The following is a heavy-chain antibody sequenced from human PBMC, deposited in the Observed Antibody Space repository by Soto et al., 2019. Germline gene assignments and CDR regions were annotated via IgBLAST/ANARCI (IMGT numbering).Heavy chain of an antibody. V-gene: IGHV4-4*07. CDR3: VASLAASGLNWLDP. Sequence: KASETLSLTCIVTGGSISEKYWNWVRQPPGKGLEWIGLIFANGHTDYNPSLKSRVTMSVDASKNQFSLRPTSMTAADTAVYYCVASLAASGLNWLDPWGRGTLVTVSS. D-gene: IGHD6-13*01. CDR2: IFANGHT. CDR1: GGSISEKY. J-gene: IGHJ5*02.